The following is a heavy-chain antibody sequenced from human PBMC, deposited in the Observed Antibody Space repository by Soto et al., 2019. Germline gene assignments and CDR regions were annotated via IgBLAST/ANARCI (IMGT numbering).Heavy chain of an antibody. Sequence: GGSLRLSCSVSGFTFSAYWMHWVRQVPGKGLTWVSQISDDGSTATYADSVKGRFVISRDNAKNSLYLEMNTLRADDSGLYYCARGPRVSSTGTGAHWGRGTLVTVSS. CDR3: ARGPRVSSTGTGAH. V-gene: IGHV3-74*01. D-gene: IGHD1-1*01. CDR1: GFTFSAYW. J-gene: IGHJ4*02. CDR2: ISDDGSTA.